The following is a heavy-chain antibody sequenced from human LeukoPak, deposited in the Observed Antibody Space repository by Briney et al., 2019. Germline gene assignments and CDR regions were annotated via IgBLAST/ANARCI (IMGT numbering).Heavy chain of an antibody. J-gene: IGHJ2*01. CDR3: ARQTEPDYKTSGWYFDL. CDR1: GYSISSGYY. D-gene: IGHD1-14*01. V-gene: IGHV4-38-2*02. Sequence: SETLSLTCTVSGYSISSGYYWGWIRQPPGKGLEWIGNMYYTGNTNYNPSLKSRVTISVDTSKNQFSLKLSSVTAADTAMYYCARQTEPDYKTSGWYFDLWGRGTLVTVSS. CDR2: MYYTGNT.